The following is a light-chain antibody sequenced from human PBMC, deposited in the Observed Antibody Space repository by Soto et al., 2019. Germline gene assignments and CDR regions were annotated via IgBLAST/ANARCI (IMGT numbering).Light chain of an antibody. V-gene: IGKV2-28*01. Sequence: DIVMTQSPLSLPVTPGEPASISCRSSQSLLHSNGYYCLDWYLQKPGQSPQLLIYLGSNRASGVPDRFSASGSGTDFTLKISRVEAEDVGVYYCMQALQTPVTFGGGTKVEVK. CDR2: LGS. J-gene: IGKJ4*01. CDR3: MQALQTPVT. CDR1: QSLLHSNGYYC.